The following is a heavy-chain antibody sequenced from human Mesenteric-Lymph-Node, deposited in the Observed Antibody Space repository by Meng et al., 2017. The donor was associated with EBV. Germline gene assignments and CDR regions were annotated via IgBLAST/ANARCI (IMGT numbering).Heavy chain of an antibody. V-gene: IGHV4-34*01. CDR1: GGSFSGYY. D-gene: IGHD3-16*01. J-gene: IGHJ4*02. CDR2: INHSGST. Sequence: QVQLPQWGAGLLKPSETLSLTCAVYGGSFSGYYWSWIRQPPGKGLEWIGEINHSGSTNYNPSLKSRVTISVDTSKNQFSLKLSSVTAADTAVYYCASSKEAYDYVWGSYFYWGQGTLVTVSS. CDR3: ASSKEAYDYVWGSYFY.